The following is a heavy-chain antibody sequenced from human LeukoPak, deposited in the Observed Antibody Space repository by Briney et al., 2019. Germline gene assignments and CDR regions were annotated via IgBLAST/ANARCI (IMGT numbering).Heavy chain of an antibody. J-gene: IGHJ4*02. CDR1: GGSFSGYY. Sequence: SETLSLTCAVYGGSFSGYYWSWIRQPPGKGLEWIGEINHSGSTNYNPSLKSRVTISVDTSKNQFSLKLSSVTAADTAVYYCARGRRWFVGHYFDYWGQGTLVTVSS. V-gene: IGHV4-34*01. CDR2: INHSGST. D-gene: IGHD3-10*01. CDR3: ARGRRWFVGHYFDY.